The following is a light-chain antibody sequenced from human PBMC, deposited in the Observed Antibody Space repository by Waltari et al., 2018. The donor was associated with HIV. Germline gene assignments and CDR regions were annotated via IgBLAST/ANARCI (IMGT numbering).Light chain of an antibody. CDR2: ALS. Sequence: DIVMTQSPLSLAVTPGEPASISCKSSQSLLASDDGNTYLDWFLQKPGQSAHRLVYALSSRASGVPDRFSVSGSGTDFKLQITRVEAEDVGIYYCMQRIEFPITFGQGTRLEIK. CDR3: MQRIEFPIT. CDR1: QSLLASDDGNTY. V-gene: IGKV2-40*01. J-gene: IGKJ5*01.